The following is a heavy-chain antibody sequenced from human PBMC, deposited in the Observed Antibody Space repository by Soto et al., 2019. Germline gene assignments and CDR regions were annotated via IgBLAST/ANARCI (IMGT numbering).Heavy chain of an antibody. V-gene: IGHV1-69*01. CDR3: ARDRGYCSGGSCNWFDP. Sequence: QVQLVQSGAEVKKPGSSVKVSCKASGGTFSSYAISWVRQAPGQVLEWMGGIIPIFGTANYAQKFQGRVTITADESTSTAYMELSSLRSEDTAVYYCARDRGYCSGGSCNWFDPWGQGTLVTVSS. CDR1: GGTFSSYA. D-gene: IGHD2-15*01. CDR2: IIPIFGTA. J-gene: IGHJ5*02.